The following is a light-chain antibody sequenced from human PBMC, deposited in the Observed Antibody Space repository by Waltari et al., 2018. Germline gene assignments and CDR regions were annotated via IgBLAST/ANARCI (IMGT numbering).Light chain of an antibody. V-gene: IGLV3-19*01. CDR1: SLRRNY. Sequence: SSELTQDPAVSVALGQTVRITCQGDSLRRNYASWYQQTPGQAPILVLYGQNNRPSGIPDRFSGSISGNTASLTITGAQAEDEADYYCHSRDTSSTRVFGGGTRLTV. J-gene: IGLJ2*01. CDR2: GQN. CDR3: HSRDTSSTRV.